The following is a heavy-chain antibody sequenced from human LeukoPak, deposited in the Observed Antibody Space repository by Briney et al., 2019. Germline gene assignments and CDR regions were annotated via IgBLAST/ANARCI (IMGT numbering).Heavy chain of an antibody. J-gene: IGHJ6*03. Sequence: PSETLSLTCTVSGGSISRYHWSWIRQPPGKGLEWIGYIYYSGSTNYNPSLKSRDTISIDTSKNQFSLKLSSVTAADTAVYYCARSRRVPAAMYYYYYYMDVWGKGTTVTVSS. CDR2: IYYSGST. CDR3: ARSRRVPAAMYYYYYYMDV. CDR1: GGSISRYH. D-gene: IGHD2-2*01. V-gene: IGHV4-59*12.